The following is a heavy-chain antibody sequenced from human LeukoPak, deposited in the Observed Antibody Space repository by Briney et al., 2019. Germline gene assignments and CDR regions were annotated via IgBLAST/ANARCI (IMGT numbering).Heavy chain of an antibody. V-gene: IGHV3-7*01. J-gene: IGHJ4*02. D-gene: IGHD3-3*01. CDR2: IKEYGTEE. Sequence: GGSLRLSCAASGFSLSDYWMGWVRQAPGKGLEWMANIKEYGTEEYYVDSVKGRFTISRDNAKNSLSLQMNSLRAEDTAVYYCATMRLDFWSGYYVRGYYLDYWGQGTLVTVSS. CDR1: GFSLSDYW. CDR3: ATMRLDFWSGYYVRGYYLDY.